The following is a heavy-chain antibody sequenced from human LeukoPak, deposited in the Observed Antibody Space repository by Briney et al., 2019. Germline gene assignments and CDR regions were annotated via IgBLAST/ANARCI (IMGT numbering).Heavy chain of an antibody. J-gene: IGHJ4*02. V-gene: IGHV4-34*01. D-gene: IGHD3-9*01. CDR1: GGSFSGYY. Sequence: PSETLSLTCAVYGGSFSGYYWSWIRQPPGKGLEWIGEINHSGSTNYNPSLKSRVTISVDTSKNQFSLKLSSVTAADTAVYYCARHRHHYDILTGYQLHFDYWGQGTLVTVSS. CDR2: INHSGST. CDR3: ARHRHHYDILTGYQLHFDY.